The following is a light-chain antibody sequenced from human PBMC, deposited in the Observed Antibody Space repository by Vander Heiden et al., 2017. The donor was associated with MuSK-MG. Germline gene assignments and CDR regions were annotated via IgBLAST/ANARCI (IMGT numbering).Light chain of an antibody. CDR1: QGIRND. V-gene: IGKV1-17*01. J-gene: IGKJ4*01. Sequence: DIQMTQSPSSLSASVGDRVTITCRASQGIRNDLGWYQQKPGKAPKRLIYAASILQSGVPSRFRGRGSGTELTLTISSQKPEDFTTSYCRQYKSEAITLGSGTKVEIK. CDR3: RQYKSEAIT. CDR2: AAS.